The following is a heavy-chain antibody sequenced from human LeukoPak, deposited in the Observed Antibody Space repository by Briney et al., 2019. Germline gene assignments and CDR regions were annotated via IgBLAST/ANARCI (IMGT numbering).Heavy chain of an antibody. D-gene: IGHD3-22*01. CDR3: ARYHYDSHIDY. CDR1: GFTFNDYG. J-gene: IGHJ4*02. Sequence: GGSLRLSCAASGFTFNDYGMSWVRQAPGKGLEWVSGINWNGGSTGYADSVKGRFTISRDNAKNSLYLQMNSLRAEDTALYYCARYHYDSHIDYWGQGTLVTVSS. V-gene: IGHV3-20*04. CDR2: INWNGGST.